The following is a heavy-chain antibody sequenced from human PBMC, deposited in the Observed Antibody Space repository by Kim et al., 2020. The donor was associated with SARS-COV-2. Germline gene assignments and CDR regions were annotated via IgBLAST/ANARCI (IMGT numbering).Heavy chain of an antibody. Sequence: ASVKVSCKASGYTFTSYAMHWVRQAPGQRLEWMGWINAGNGNTKYSQKFQGRVTITRDTSASTAYMELSSLRSEDTAVYYCARVPLLSTADILTGYGRAFFDYWGQGTLVTVSS. D-gene: IGHD3-9*01. CDR2: INAGNGNT. V-gene: IGHV1-3*01. CDR1: GYTFTSYA. CDR3: ARVPLLSTADILTGYGRAFFDY. J-gene: IGHJ4*02.